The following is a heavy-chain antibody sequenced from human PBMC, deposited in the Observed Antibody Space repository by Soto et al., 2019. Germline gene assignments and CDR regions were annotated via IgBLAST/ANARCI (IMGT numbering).Heavy chain of an antibody. D-gene: IGHD6-13*01. CDR3: ARSPRSSPYFDS. V-gene: IGHV5-51*01. CDR1: GYTFSNFW. J-gene: IGHJ4*02. Sequence: GESLKISCQCSGYTFSNFWIGWVRQLPGQGLEWMGIIYPGDHETRYSPSFLGKVTISAEKSINTAYLQWSSLEASDSAFYFCARSPRSSPYFDSWGQGTLVTVSS. CDR2: IYPGDHET.